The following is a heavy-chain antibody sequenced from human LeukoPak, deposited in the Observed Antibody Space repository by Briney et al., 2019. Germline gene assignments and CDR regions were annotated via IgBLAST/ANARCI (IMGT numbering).Heavy chain of an antibody. V-gene: IGHV1-18*01. J-gene: IGHJ4*02. D-gene: IGHD2-2*01. CDR2: ISGYNGDT. CDR3: AREGGCSSTSCPLDY. CDR1: GYTFTNYV. Sequence: ASAKVSCKASGYTFTNYVIDWMRRAPGQGLEWMGWISGYNGDTKYAQKFQGGVTMTTDTSTSTAYMELRSLRSDDTAVYYCAREGGCSSTSCPLDYWGQGTLVTVSS.